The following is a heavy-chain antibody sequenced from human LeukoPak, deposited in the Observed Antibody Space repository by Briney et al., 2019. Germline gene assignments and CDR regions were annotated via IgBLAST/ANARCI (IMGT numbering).Heavy chain of an antibody. D-gene: IGHD6-19*01. CDR1: GFTFSSYA. V-gene: IGHV3-23*01. CDR3: AKVRRIYGSGWFSAFDI. Sequence: GGSLRLSCAASGFTFSSYAMSWVRQAPGKGLEWVSAISGSGGSTYYADSVKGRFTISRDNSKNTLYLQMNSLRAEDTAVYYCAKVRRIYGSGWFSAFDIWGQGTMVTVSS. J-gene: IGHJ3*02. CDR2: ISGSGGST.